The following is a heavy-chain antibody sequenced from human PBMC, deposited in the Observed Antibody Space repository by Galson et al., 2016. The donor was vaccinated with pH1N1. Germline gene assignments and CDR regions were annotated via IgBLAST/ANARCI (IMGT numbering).Heavy chain of an antibody. Sequence: SLRLSCAATGFVFSSCRVNWVRQAPGKGLEWVSTITSRDEKYYADSLKGRFTISRDNAKKSVYLEMNTLGAEDTALYYCAGGAGRFPPYDYWGQGTRVTVSS. CDR3: AGGAGRFPPYDY. V-gene: IGHV3-21*01. CDR2: ITSRDEK. CDR1: GFVFSSCR. D-gene: IGHD3-10*01. J-gene: IGHJ4*02.